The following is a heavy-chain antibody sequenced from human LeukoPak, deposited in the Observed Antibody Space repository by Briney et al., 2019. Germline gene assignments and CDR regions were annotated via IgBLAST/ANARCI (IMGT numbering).Heavy chain of an antibody. J-gene: IGHJ6*03. CDR1: GGSFSGYY. CDR3: ARKTRGYYYYMDV. Sequence: SSETLSLTCAAYGGSFSGYYWSWIRQPPGKGLEWIGEINHSGSTNYNPSLKSRVTISVDTSKNQFSLKLSSVTAADTAVYYCARKTRGYYYYMDVWGKGTTVTVSS. V-gene: IGHV4-34*01. CDR2: INHSGST.